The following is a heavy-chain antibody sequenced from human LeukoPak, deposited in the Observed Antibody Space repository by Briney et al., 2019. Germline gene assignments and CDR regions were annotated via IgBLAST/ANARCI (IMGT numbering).Heavy chain of an antibody. CDR1: GGSISTSSYY. D-gene: IGHD6-13*01. V-gene: IGHV4-39*07. CDR3: ARESRRIAAAGPSYYMDV. CDR2: IYYSGST. J-gene: IGHJ6*03. Sequence: PSETLSLTCTVSGGSISTSSYYWGWIRQPPGKGLEWIASIYYSGSTYYNPSLKSRVTISVDTSKNQFSLMLNSVTAADTAVYYCARESRRIAAAGPSYYMDVWGRGTTVTVSS.